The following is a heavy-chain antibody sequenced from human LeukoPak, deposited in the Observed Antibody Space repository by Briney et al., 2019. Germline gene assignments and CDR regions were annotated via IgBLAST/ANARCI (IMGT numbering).Heavy chain of an antibody. CDR3: ARDLRVGGTDCPDC. CDR1: GYTFTNYY. V-gene: IGHV1-46*01. D-gene: IGHD1-26*01. J-gene: IGHJ4*02. CDR2: IDPSGGST. Sequence: GASVKVSCKASGYTFTNYYIHWVRQASGQGLEWMGIIDPSGGSTSYAQKSQGRVTMTRDTSASTVYMELSSLRSEDTAIYYCARDLRVGGTDCPDCWGQGTLVTVPS.